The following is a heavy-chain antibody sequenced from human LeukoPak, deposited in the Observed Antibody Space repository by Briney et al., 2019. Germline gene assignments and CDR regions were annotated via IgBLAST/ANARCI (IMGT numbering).Heavy chain of an antibody. CDR2: ISDSGST. V-gene: IGHV4-59*11. D-gene: IGHD3-22*01. CDR1: GGSLSTHH. CDR3: ARGYDSSAYYPFNY. J-gene: IGHJ4*02. Sequence: SETLSLTCVVSGGSLSTHHWSWIRQSPGRGLEWIGYISDSGSTNYNPSLKSRVTISVDTSKNQFSLMLSSVTAADTAVYYCARGYDSSAYYPFNYWGQGILVTVSS.